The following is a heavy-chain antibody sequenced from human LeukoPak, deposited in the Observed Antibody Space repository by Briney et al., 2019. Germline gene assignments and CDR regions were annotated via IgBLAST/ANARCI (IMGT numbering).Heavy chain of an antibody. CDR1: GFTFSTYS. CDR3: AKDPTDFDSSGQTYFDY. D-gene: IGHD3-22*01. J-gene: IGHJ4*02. V-gene: IGHV3-48*01. CDR2: IGSSSSTI. Sequence: PGGSLRLSCAASGFTFSTYSMNWVRQAPGKGLEWVSYIGSSSSTIYYADSVKGRFTISRDNSKNTLYVQINSLRAEDTAVYYCAKDPTDFDSSGQTYFDYWGQGTLVTVSS.